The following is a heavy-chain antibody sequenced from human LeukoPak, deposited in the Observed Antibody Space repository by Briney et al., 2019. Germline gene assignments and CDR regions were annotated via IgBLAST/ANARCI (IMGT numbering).Heavy chain of an antibody. V-gene: IGHV3-30*03. CDR2: ISNDGSDK. CDR1: GFTLSRYG. D-gene: IGHD2-15*01. J-gene: IGHJ5*02. Sequence: PGGSLRLSCAASGFTLSRYGMHWVRQAPGKGLEWVAVISNDGSDKYYADSVKGRFSVSRDNSKNTLYLQMCSLRAEDTAVYYCARDAWEVVVAVTYNWFDPWGQGTLVTVSS. CDR3: ARDAWEVVVAVTYNWFDP.